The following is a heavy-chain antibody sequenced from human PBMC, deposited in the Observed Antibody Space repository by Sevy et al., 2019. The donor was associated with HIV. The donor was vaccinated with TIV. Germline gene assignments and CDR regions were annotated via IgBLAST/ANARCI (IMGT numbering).Heavy chain of an antibody. Sequence: SETLSLTCTVSGGSIGSFYWSWIRQTPGKGLEWIGYIFHSGGTNYNPSLKSRVTISIDTSKNQFSLKLNSVTAADTAVYYCARGYSRSWYYFDYWGQGTLVTVSS. D-gene: IGHD6-13*01. CDR2: IFHSGGT. CDR1: GGSIGSFY. J-gene: IGHJ4*02. V-gene: IGHV4-59*01. CDR3: ARGYSRSWYYFDY.